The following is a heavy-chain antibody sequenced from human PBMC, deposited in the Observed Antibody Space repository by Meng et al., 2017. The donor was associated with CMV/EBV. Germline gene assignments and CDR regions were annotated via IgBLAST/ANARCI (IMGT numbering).Heavy chain of an antibody. D-gene: IGHD3-3*01. CDR2: ISSSGSTI. J-gene: IGHJ6*02. CDR3: ARARERITIFGVVTYFGMDV. V-gene: IGHV3-48*03. CDR1: GFTFSSYE. Sequence: GGSLRLSCAASGFTFSSYEMNWVRQAPGKGLEWVSYISSSGSTIYYADSVKGRFTISRDNAKNSLYLQMNSLRAEDTAVYYFARARERITIFGVVTYFGMDVWGQGTTVTVSS.